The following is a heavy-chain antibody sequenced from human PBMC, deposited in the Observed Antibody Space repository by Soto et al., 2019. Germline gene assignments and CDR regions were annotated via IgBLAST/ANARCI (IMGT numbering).Heavy chain of an antibody. CDR2: IHSSGST. D-gene: IGHD6-13*01. J-gene: IGHJ5*02. CDR1: GASMNSYH. CDR3: ARDQGVAAAGITWFDP. V-gene: IGHV4-4*07. Sequence: SETLSLTCTVSGASMNSYHWSWIRQPAGKGLEWIGHIHSSGSTNYNPSLRSRVTMSVDTSKNQFSLRLMSLTAADTAVYYCARDQGVAAAGITWFDPWGQGSLVTVSS.